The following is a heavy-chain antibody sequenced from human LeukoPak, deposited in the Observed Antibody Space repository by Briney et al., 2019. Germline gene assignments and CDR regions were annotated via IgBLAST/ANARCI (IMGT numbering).Heavy chain of an antibody. V-gene: IGHV3-48*02. CDR1: GCTFSSYS. CDR2: ISSSSSTI. D-gene: IGHD3-10*01. CDR3: ARDQYYYGSGSYYNPLDY. Sequence: GGSLRLSCAASGCTFSSYSMNWVRQAPGKGLEWVSYISSSSSTIYYADSVKGRFTISRDNAKNSLYLQMNSLRDEDTAVYYCARDQYYYGSGSYYNPLDYWGQGTLVTVSS. J-gene: IGHJ4*02.